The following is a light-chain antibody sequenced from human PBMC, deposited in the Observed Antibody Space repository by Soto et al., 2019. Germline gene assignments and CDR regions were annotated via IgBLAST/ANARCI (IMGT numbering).Light chain of an antibody. J-gene: IGKJ4*01. V-gene: IGKV1-39*01. CDR3: QQSYSTPYT. CDR1: QSISSY. Sequence: DIQMTQSPSSLSASVVDRVTITCRASQSISSYLNWYQQKPGKAPKLLIYAASSLQSVVPSRFSGSGSGTDFTLTISSLQPEDFATYYCQQSYSTPYTFGGGTKVDIK. CDR2: AAS.